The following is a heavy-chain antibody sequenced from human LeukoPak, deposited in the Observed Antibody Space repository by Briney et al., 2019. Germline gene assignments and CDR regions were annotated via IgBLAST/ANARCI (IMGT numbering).Heavy chain of an antibody. V-gene: IGHV1-2*02. CDR2: INPNSGGT. Sequence: ASVKVSCKASGYTFTGYYMHWVRQAPGQGLEWMGWINPNSGGTNYAQKFQGRVTMTRDTSISTAYMELSRLRSDDTAVYYCARQDETVGYYDTWGQGTLVTVSS. J-gene: IGHJ5*02. CDR1: GYTFTGYY. CDR3: ARQDETVGYYDT. D-gene: IGHD3-22*01.